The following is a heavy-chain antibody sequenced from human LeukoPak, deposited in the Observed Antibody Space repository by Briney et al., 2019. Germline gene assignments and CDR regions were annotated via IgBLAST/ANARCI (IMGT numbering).Heavy chain of an antibody. Sequence: SETLSLTCTVSGGSISSYYWSWIRQPPGKGLEWIGYIYYSGSTNYNPSLKSRVTISVDTSKSQFSLKLSSVTAADTAVYYCARDRRRDGYIYYFDYWGQGTLVTVSS. CDR1: GGSISSYY. CDR3: ARDRRRDGYIYYFDY. J-gene: IGHJ4*02. D-gene: IGHD5-24*01. CDR2: IYYSGST. V-gene: IGHV4-59*01.